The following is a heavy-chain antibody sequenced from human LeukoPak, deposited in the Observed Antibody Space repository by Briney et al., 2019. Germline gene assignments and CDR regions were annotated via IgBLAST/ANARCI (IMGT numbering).Heavy chain of an antibody. D-gene: IGHD2-2*01. V-gene: IGHV3-7*01. Sequence: PGGSLRLSCAASGFTFSAYWMTWVRQAPGKGLEWVANIKQDGSEKHFVDSVKGRFTISRDNAKNSLYLQMNSLRAEDTAVYYCARDWDCSSPTCYGALGYWGQGTLVTVPS. CDR2: IKQDGSEK. CDR3: ARDWDCSSPTCYGALGY. J-gene: IGHJ4*02. CDR1: GFTFSAYW.